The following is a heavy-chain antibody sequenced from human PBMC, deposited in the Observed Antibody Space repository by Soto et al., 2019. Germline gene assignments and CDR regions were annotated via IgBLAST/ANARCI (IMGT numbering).Heavy chain of an antibody. J-gene: IGHJ6*02. Sequence: PGGSLRLSCVASGFTFSSYEMNWVRQAPGKGLEWLSYMSEIGSTMYYADSVKGRLTISRDNAKNLLYLHMNSLRAEDTAVYYCARARIRGGYYYGMGVWGQGTTVTVSS. CDR2: MSEIGSTM. CDR1: GFTFSSYE. V-gene: IGHV3-48*03. CDR3: ARARIRGGYYYGMGV.